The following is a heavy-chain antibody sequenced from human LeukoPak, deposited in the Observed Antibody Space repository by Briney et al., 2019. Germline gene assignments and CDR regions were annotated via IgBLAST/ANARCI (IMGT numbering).Heavy chain of an antibody. CDR3: AKGNNWGPFDY. Sequence: GALLRLCCAAGGFTFSNYAMHLVREAPGKGLGGVTVISYDGSNKYNADSVKGRFTSSRDNSKNTLYLQMNSLRAEDTAVYFCAKGNNWGPFDYWGQGTLVTVSS. J-gene: IGHJ4*02. CDR1: GFTFSNYA. CDR2: ISYDGSNK. V-gene: IGHV3-30-3*01. D-gene: IGHD7-27*01.